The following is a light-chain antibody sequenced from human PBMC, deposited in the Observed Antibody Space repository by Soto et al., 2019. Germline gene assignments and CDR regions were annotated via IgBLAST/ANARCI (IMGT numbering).Light chain of an antibody. CDR2: DAS. CDR1: QSVSSN. J-gene: IGKJ4*01. V-gene: IGKV3-15*01. Sequence: EIAMTQSPATLSVSPGERATLSCRPSQSVSSNLAWYQQKPGQAPRLLIYDASTRATGIPARFSGSGSGTEFTLTISSLQSEDFAVYYCQQYNYWPPLLFGGGTKVDI. CDR3: QQYNYWPPLL.